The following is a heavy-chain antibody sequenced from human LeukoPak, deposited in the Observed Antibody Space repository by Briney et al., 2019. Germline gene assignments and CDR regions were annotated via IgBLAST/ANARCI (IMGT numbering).Heavy chain of an antibody. D-gene: IGHD6-13*01. V-gene: IGHV3-23*01. CDR2: VTGTGGST. J-gene: IGHJ4*02. CDR1: GFTFSNYG. CDR3: AKSGYSNGWYPEN. Sequence: GGSLRLSCAASGFTFSNYGMSWVRQAPGKGLEWVSAVTGTGGSTYYADSVKGRFTISRDNSKNTLYLQMNSLRGEDTAIYYCAKSGYSNGWYPENWGQGTLVTVSS.